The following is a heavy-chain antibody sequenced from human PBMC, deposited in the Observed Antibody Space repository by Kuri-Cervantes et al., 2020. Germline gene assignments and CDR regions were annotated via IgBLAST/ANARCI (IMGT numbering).Heavy chain of an antibody. CDR2: IYYSGST. D-gene: IGHD5-12*01. Sequence: GSLRLCCSVAGGSISSSSYYWGWIRQPPGKGLEWIGSIYYSGSTYYNPSLKSRVTISVDTSKNQFSLKLSSVTAADTAVYYCARSRTYSGYDYYFDYWGQGTLVTVSS. CDR1: GGSISSSSYY. V-gene: IGHV4-39*07. J-gene: IGHJ4*02. CDR3: ARSRTYSGYDYYFDY.